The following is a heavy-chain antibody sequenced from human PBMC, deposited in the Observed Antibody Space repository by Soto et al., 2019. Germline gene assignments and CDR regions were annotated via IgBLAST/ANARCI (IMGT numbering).Heavy chain of an antibody. Sequence: ASVKVSCKASGGTFSSYAISWVRQAPGQGLEWMGGIIPIFGTANYAQKFQGRVTITADESTSTAYMELSSLRSEDTAVYYCARDYELGATQRIFDYWGQGTLVTVSS. J-gene: IGHJ4*02. CDR1: GGTFSSYA. CDR3: ARDYELGATQRIFDY. V-gene: IGHV1-69*13. D-gene: IGHD1-26*01. CDR2: IIPIFGTA.